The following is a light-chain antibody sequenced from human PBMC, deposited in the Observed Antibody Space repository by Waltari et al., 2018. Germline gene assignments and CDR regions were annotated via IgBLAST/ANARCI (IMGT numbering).Light chain of an antibody. V-gene: IGKV3-20*01. CDR2: GAS. J-gene: IGKJ1*01. CDR1: QSVGRS. Sequence: EIVLTHSPGPLSLSPVERATLSCRASQSVGRSLTWYQQKPGQAPRLLIYGASSRATGIPDRFSGSGSGTDFSLTISRLEPEDFALYYCQHYVRLPVSFGQGTKVDIK. CDR3: QHYVRLPVS.